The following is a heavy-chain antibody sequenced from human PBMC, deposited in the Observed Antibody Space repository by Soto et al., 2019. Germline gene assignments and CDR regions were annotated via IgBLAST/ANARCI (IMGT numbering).Heavy chain of an antibody. Sequence: GGSLRLPCAASGFTFSSYAMTWVRQAPGKGLEWVSAISGSGGSTYYADSVKGRFTISRDNSKNTLYLQMNSLRAEDTAVYYCAKIIVGYCSSTSCQTFDYWGQGTLVTVSS. V-gene: IGHV3-23*01. CDR2: ISGSGGST. J-gene: IGHJ4*02. CDR3: AKIIVGYCSSTSCQTFDY. D-gene: IGHD2-2*01. CDR1: GFTFSSYA.